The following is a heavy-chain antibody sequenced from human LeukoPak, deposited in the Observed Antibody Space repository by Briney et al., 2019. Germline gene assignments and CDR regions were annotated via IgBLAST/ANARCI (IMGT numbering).Heavy chain of an antibody. CDR3: ARASTTSSGSYVY. CDR2: INWNGGST. J-gene: IGHJ4*02. D-gene: IGHD1-26*01. V-gene: IGHV3-20*04. CDR1: GFIFDDYG. Sequence: GGSLRLSCAASGFIFDDYGMSWVRQAPGKGLEWVSGINWNGGSTGYADSVKGRFTISRDNAKNSLYLQMNSLRAEDTALYYCARASTTSSGSYVYWGQGTLVSVSS.